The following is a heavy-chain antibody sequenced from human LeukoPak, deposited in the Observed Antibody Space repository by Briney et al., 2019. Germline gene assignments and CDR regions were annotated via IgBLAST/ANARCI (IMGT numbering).Heavy chain of an antibody. V-gene: IGHV3-23*01. J-gene: IGHJ3*02. CDR1: GFTFSSYA. Sequence: GGSLRLSCAASGFTFSSYAMSWVRQAPGKGLEWVSAISGSGGNTYYADSVRGRFTISRDNSKNTLYLQMNSLRAEDTAVYYCAKMSVVVVLGGGAFDIWGQGTMVTVSS. CDR2: ISGSGGNT. CDR3: AKMSVVVVLGGGAFDI. D-gene: IGHD2-15*01.